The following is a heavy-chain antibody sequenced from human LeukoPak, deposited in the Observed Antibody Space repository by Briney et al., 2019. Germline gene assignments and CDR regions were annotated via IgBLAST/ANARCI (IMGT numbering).Heavy chain of an antibody. V-gene: IGHV3-23*01. Sequence: GGSLRLSCAASGFTFSGYAMSWVRQAPGKGLEWVSGISGSGGNTYYADSVKGRFTISRDNSKNTLYLQMNSLRAEDTAIYYCAKGGGSYYDAFDIWGQGTMVTVSS. CDR2: ISGSGGNT. D-gene: IGHD3-10*01. J-gene: IGHJ3*02. CDR3: AKGGGSYYDAFDI. CDR1: GFTFSGYA.